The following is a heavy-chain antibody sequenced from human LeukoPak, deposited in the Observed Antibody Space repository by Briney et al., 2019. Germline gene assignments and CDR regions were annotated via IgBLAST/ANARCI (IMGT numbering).Heavy chain of an antibody. V-gene: IGHV1-2*02. J-gene: IGHJ5*02. CDR2: INPNSGGT. D-gene: IGHD6-13*01. CDR3: AGKLGISAS. Sequence: ASVKVSCKASGYTFTDYYMHWVRQAPGQGLEWMGWINPNSGGTNYAQKFQGRVAMTRDTSISTAYMELSRLRSDDTAVYYCAGKLGISASWGQGTLVTVSS. CDR1: GYTFTDYY.